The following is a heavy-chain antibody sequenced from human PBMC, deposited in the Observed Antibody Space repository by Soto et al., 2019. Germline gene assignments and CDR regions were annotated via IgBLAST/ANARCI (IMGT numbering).Heavy chain of an antibody. Sequence: GGSLRLSCAASGFTFSSYGMHWVRQAPGKGLEWVAVISYDGSNKYYADSVKGRFTISRDNSKNTLYLQMNSLRAEDTAVYYCAKVRYSSSWYKYWGQGTLVTVSS. CDR1: GFTFSSYG. V-gene: IGHV3-30*18. D-gene: IGHD6-13*01. CDR3: AKVRYSSSWYKY. CDR2: ISYDGSNK. J-gene: IGHJ4*02.